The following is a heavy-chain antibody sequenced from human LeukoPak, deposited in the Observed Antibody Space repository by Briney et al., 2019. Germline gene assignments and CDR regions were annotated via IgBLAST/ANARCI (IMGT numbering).Heavy chain of an antibody. V-gene: IGHV3-23*03. CDR2: INHDGSST. CDR1: GFIFDDYG. Sequence: PGGSLRLSCAASGFIFDDYGMSWVRQAPGKGLVWVSRINHDGSSTNYADSVKGRFTISRDNSKNTLYLQMNSLRAEDTAVYYCAKGMYAQPSATDYWGQGTLVTVSS. D-gene: IGHD2-8*01. CDR3: AKGMYAQPSATDY. J-gene: IGHJ4*02.